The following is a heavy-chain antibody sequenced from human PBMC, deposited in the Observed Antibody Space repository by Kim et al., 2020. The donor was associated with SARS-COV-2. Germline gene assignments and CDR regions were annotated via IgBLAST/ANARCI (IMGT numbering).Heavy chain of an antibody. CDR1: GYTFTDYY. V-gene: IGHV1-2*02. Sequence: ASVKVSCKASGYTFTDYYMHWVRQAPGQGLEWMGWMNPNSGGTTYAQKFEGRVTMTRDTSISTAYMELSRLRSDDTAVYYCARTLDGNFFYCYYMDVWG. D-gene: IGHD3-3*01. CDR2: MNPNSGGT. J-gene: IGHJ6*03. CDR3: ARTLDGNFFYCYYMDV.